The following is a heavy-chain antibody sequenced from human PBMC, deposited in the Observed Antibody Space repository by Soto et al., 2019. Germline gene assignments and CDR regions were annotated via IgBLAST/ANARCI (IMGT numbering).Heavy chain of an antibody. D-gene: IGHD3-9*01. CDR3: AKVPYYDILYQFDY. CDR1: GFTFSSYA. CDR2: ISGSGGST. J-gene: IGHJ4*02. Sequence: EVQLLESGGGLVPPGGSLRLSWAASGFTFSSYAMSWFRQAPGKGLEWVSAISGSGGSTYYADSVKGRFTISRDNSKNTLYLQMNSLRAEDTAVYYCAKVPYYDILYQFDYWGQGTLVTVSS. V-gene: IGHV3-23*01.